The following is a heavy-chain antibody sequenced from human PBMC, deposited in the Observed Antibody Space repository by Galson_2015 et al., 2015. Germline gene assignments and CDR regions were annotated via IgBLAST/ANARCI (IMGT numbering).Heavy chain of an antibody. CDR2: IWYDGSKT. CDR3: ARDDNYYGSGSYYNLFDY. Sequence: SLRLSCAASGFTFSSYGMHWVRQAPGKGLEWVAVIWYDGSKTYHADSVKGRFTISRDNSKNTLYLQMNSLRAEDTAVYYCARDDNYYGSGSYYNLFDYWGQGTLVTVSS. CDR1: GFTFSSYG. V-gene: IGHV3-33*01. J-gene: IGHJ4*02. D-gene: IGHD3-10*01.